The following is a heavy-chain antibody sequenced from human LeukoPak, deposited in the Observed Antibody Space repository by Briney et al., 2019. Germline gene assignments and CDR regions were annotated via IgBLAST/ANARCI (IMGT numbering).Heavy chain of an antibody. CDR1: GGSISSYY. J-gene: IGHJ5*02. CDR3: ARHHPGAARYKDNWFDP. CDR2: IYYGGST. D-gene: IGHD1-14*01. Sequence: PSETLSLTCTVSGGSISSYYWSWIRQPPGKGLEWIGYIYYGGSTNYNPSLKSRVTISVDTSKNQFSLKLSSVTAADTAVYYCARHHPGAARYKDNWFDPWGQGTLVTVSS. V-gene: IGHV4-59*08.